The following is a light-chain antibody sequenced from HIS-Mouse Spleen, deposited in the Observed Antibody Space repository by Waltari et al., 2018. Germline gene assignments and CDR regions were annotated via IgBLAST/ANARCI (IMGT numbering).Light chain of an antibody. V-gene: IGLV2-11*01. CDR2: DVS. J-gene: IGLJ3*02. CDR1: SSDVGGYNY. Sequence: QSALTQPRSVSGSPGQSVTISCTGTSSDVGGYNYVSCYQQHPGKAPKLVIYDVSKRPSGVPDRFSGSKSGNTASLTISGLQAEDEADYYCCSYAGSYTYWVFGGGTKLTVL. CDR3: CSYAGSYTYWV.